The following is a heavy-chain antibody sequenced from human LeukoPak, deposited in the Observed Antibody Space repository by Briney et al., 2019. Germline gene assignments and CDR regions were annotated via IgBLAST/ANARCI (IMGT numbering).Heavy chain of an antibody. Sequence: GGSLRLSCAASGFTISTYGMHWVRQAPGKGLEWVALISYDGSNKYHADSVKGRFTISRDNSKNTLYLQMNSLRAEDTAVYYCARDWRRRVPAASTPDYWGQGTLVTVSS. CDR1: GFTISTYG. V-gene: IGHV3-30*03. J-gene: IGHJ4*02. CDR3: ARDWRRRVPAASTPDY. CDR2: ISYDGSNK. D-gene: IGHD2-2*01.